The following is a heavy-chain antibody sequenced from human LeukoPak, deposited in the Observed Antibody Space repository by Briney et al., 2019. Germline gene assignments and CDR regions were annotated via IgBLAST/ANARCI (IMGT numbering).Heavy chain of an antibody. CDR2: ISWNSGSI. CDR3: AKGTTVVTPPYFDY. V-gene: IGHV3-9*01. J-gene: IGHJ4*02. Sequence: GGSLRPSCAASGFTFDDYAMHWVRQAPGKGLEWVSGISWNSGSIGYADSVKGRFTISRDNAKNSLYLQMNSLRAEDTALYYCAKGTTVVTPPYFDYWGQGTLVTVSS. CDR1: GFTFDDYA. D-gene: IGHD4-23*01.